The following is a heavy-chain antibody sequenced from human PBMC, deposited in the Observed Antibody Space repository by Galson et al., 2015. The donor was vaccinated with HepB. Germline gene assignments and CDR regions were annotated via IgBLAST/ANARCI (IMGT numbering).Heavy chain of an antibody. V-gene: IGHV1-69*13. D-gene: IGHD2-21*02. CDR1: GGSFSSYA. CDR3: ATSYCGGDCYSWKYYDYYMDV. CDR2: IIPLFGTT. J-gene: IGHJ6*03. Sequence: SVKVSCKASGGSFSSYAISWVRQAPGQGLEWMGGIIPLFGTTNYAQMFQGRVTITADASTNTAYMEPSSLRSEDTAVYYCATSYCGGDCYSWKYYDYYMDVWGKGTTVTVSS.